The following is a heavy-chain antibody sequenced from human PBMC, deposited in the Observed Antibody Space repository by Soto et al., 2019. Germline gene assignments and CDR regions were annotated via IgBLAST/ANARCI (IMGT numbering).Heavy chain of an antibody. J-gene: IGHJ4*01. CDR1: GFSLTTTGLG. Sequence: QITLKESGPPLVKPTQTLTLTCSFSGFSLTTTGLGVAWIRQPPGKAPEWLALIYWDDDKRYTPSLDSRLTITKDTSNNLVVLTLTDLAPVDTGTYYCAHRSNYYDSSGLGFDTWGQGILVTVSS. CDR2: IYWDDDK. D-gene: IGHD3-22*01. V-gene: IGHV2-5*02. CDR3: AHRSNYYDSSGLGFDT.